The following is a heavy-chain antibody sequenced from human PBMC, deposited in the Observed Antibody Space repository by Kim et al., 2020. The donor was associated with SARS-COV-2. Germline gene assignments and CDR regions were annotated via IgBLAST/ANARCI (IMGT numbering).Heavy chain of an antibody. V-gene: IGHV3-23*01. J-gene: IGHJ4*02. Sequence: YADSVKGRITISSDNSQNMMYRQLNRLRAEDTAIYYCAKWLKSGYYYSDYWGQGTLVTVSS. D-gene: IGHD5-12*01. CDR3: AKWLKSGYYYSDY.